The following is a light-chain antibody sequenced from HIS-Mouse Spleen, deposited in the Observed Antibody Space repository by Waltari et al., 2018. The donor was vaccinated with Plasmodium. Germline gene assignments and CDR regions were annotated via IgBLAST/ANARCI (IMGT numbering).Light chain of an antibody. CDR1: PSVLYSSNHKNY. V-gene: IGKV4-1*01. J-gene: IGKJ2*01. CDR2: WAS. Sequence: DIVMTQSPDSLAVSLGERATLHCKSSPSVLYSSNHKNYLAWYQQKPGQPPKLLIYWASTRESGVPDRFSGSGSGTDFTLTISSLQAEDVAVYYCQQYYSTPYTFGQGTKLEIK. CDR3: QQYYSTPYT.